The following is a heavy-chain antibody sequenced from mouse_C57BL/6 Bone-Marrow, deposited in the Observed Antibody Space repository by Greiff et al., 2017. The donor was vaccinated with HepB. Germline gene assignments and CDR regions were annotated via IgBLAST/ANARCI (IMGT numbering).Heavy chain of an antibody. J-gene: IGHJ2*01. CDR1: GYTFTSYW. CDR2: IHPNSGST. D-gene: IGHD2-5*01. Sequence: VQGVESGAELVKPGASVKLSCKASGYTFTSYWMHWVKQRPGQGLEWIGMIHPNSGSTNYNEKFKSKATLTVDKSSSTAYMQLSSLTSEDSAVYYCARSEAYSNYVGYWGQGTTLTVSS. V-gene: IGHV1-64*01. CDR3: ARSEAYSNYVGY.